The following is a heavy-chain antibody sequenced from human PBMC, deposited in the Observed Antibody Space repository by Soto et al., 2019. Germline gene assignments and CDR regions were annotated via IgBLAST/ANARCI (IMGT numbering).Heavy chain of an antibody. J-gene: IGHJ6*02. CDR1: GGSVSSGSYY. D-gene: IGHD6-13*01. CDR3: ARDMQQLVLGGYYYYYGMDV. CDR2: IYYSGST. Sequence: PSETLSLTCTVSGGSVSSGSYYWSWIRQPPGKGLEWTGYIYYSGSTNYNPSLKSRITISVDTSKNQFSLKLSSVTAADTAVYYCARDMQQLVLGGYYYYYGMDVWGQGTTVTVSS. V-gene: IGHV4-61*01.